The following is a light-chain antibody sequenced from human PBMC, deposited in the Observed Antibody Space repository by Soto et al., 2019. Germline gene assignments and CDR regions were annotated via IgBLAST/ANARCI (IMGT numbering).Light chain of an antibody. V-gene: IGKV1-39*01. CDR2: AAS. CDR1: QSISSY. CDR3: QQSYSNPRT. J-gene: IGKJ1*01. Sequence: DIQMTQSPSSLSASVGDRVTITCRASQSISSYLNWYQQKPGKAPKLLIYAASSLQSGVPSRFSGSGSGKDFTLAISSLKPENFPTYYCQQSYSNPRTVGQGTKVDIK.